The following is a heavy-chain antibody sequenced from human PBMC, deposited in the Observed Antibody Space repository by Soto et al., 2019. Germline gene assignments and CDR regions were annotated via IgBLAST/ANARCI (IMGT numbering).Heavy chain of an antibody. Sequence: QVQLVQSGAEVKKPGSSVKVSCKASGGTFSSYTISWVRQAPGQGLEWMGRIIPILGIANYAKKCQGRVTITADKSTSTAYMELSSLRSEDTAVYYCARGVYYDISGYYAWRYYYGMDVWGQGTTVTVSS. CDR2: IIPILGIA. CDR3: ARGVYYDISGYYAWRYYYGMDV. V-gene: IGHV1-69*02. D-gene: IGHD3-22*01. CDR1: GGTFSSYT. J-gene: IGHJ6*02.